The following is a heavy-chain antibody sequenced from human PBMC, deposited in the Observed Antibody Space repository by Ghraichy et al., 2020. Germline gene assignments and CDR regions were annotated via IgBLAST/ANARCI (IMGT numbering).Heavy chain of an antibody. CDR2: IKTKTDGGTT. CDR3: ITGVSSSWYDY. J-gene: IGHJ4*02. CDR1: GFTFSNAW. D-gene: IGHD6-13*01. Sequence: GGSLRLSCTASGFTFSNAWMNWVRQAPGKGLEWVGRIKTKTDGGTTNYAAPVKGRFTISRDDSKNTLYLQMNSLKTEDTAVYYCITGVSSSWYDYWGQGTLVTVSS. V-gene: IGHV3-15*01.